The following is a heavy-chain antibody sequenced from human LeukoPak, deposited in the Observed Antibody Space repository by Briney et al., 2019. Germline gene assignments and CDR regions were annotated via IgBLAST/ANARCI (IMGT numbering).Heavy chain of an antibody. D-gene: IGHD6-13*01. CDR2: INAGNGNT. CDR1: GYTFTSYA. V-gene: IGHV1-3*01. Sequence: ASVKVSCKASGYTFTSYAMHWVRQAPGQRREWMGWINAGNGNTKYSQKFQGRVTITRDTSASTAYMELSSLRSEDTAVYYCASGAAAGINWFDPWGQGTLATVSS. J-gene: IGHJ5*02. CDR3: ASGAAAGINWFDP.